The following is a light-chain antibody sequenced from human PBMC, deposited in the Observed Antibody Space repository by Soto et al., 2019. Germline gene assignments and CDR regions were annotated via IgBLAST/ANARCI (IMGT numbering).Light chain of an antibody. V-gene: IGLV1-44*01. CDR3: AAWDDSLNGYV. CDR1: SSNIGSNT. J-gene: IGLJ1*01. CDR2: SNN. Sequence: THPPSECGCSGQRVTISRSGSSSNIGSNTVNWYQQLPGTAPKLLIYSNNQRPSGVPDRFSGSKSGTSASLAISGLQSEDEADYYCAAWDDSLNGYVFGTGTKVTVL.